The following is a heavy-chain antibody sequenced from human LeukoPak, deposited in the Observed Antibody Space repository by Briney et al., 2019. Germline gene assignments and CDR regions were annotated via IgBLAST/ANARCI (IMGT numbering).Heavy chain of an antibody. Sequence: GGSLRLSCAASGFTFSSYGMHWVRQAPGKGLEWVAVISYDGSNKYYADSVKGRFTISRDNSKNTLYLQMNSLRAEDTAVYYCAKGSTFYGGNSGPWALDYWGQGTLVTVSS. J-gene: IGHJ4*02. D-gene: IGHD4-23*01. CDR2: ISYDGSNK. V-gene: IGHV3-30*18. CDR1: GFTFSSYG. CDR3: AKGSTFYGGNSGPWALDY.